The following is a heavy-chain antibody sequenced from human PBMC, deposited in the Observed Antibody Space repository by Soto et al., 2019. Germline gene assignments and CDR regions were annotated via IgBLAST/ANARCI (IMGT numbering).Heavy chain of an antibody. J-gene: IGHJ4*02. D-gene: IGHD1-26*01. V-gene: IGHV3-33*03. CDR2: IWSDGSNK. CDR3: ASAAGAYDN. Sequence: QVQLVESGGGVVQPGRSLRLSCAASGLRFSSYGMHWVRQAPGKGLEWVAVIWSDGSNKYYADSVKGRFTISRDNSKNTVYLQINSLRVEDTAVYYCASAAGAYDNWGQGALVTVSS. CDR1: GLRFSSYG.